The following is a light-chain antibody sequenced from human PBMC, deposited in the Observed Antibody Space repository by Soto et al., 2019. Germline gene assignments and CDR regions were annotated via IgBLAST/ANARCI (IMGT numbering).Light chain of an antibody. J-gene: IGKJ4*01. CDR3: QQYGRSRLT. CDR2: GAS. CDR1: QTVTNNY. Sequence: EIVLTQSPGTLSLSPGDRATLSCSASQTVTNNYLAWYQLKPGQAPRLLIYGASGRATGIPDRFSGRGSGTDFALTITSLEPEDFAVYYCQQYGRSRLTFDGGTRVEIK. V-gene: IGKV3-20*01.